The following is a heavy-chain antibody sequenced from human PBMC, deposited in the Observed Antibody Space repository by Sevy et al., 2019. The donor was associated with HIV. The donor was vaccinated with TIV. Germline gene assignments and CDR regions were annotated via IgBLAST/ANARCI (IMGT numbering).Heavy chain of an antibody. CDR2: ISHNGINE. Sequence: GGSLRLSCIGSGFSFSYYGIHWVRQFPGKGLDWVALISHNGINEYYADSVKGRFTISRDNSKNTVYLEMNSLRNEDTAIYFCAKAYSESYSHSYLYALDVWGQGTTVTVSS. D-gene: IGHD1-26*01. CDR1: GFSFSYYG. V-gene: IGHV3-30*18. J-gene: IGHJ6*02. CDR3: AKAYSESYSHSYLYALDV.